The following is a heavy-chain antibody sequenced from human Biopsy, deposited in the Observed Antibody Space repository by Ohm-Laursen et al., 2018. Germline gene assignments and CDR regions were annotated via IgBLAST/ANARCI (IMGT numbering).Heavy chain of an antibody. CDR2: IYPGGST. Sequence: SETLSLTCHVSGGDINNYYWGWIRQPAGKGLEWIGRIYPGGSTNYNPSLKSRVTMSVDTSKKQLSLRLRSVTAADTAMYYCASVVLGPTNDAFDLWGQGTMVVVSS. CDR1: GGDINNYY. CDR3: ASVVLGPTNDAFDL. V-gene: IGHV4-4*07. D-gene: IGHD3-22*01. J-gene: IGHJ3*01.